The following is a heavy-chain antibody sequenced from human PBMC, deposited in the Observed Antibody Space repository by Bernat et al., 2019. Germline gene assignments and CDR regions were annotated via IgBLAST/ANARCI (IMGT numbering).Heavy chain of an antibody. CDR2: ISIGGST. Sequence: EVQLLESGGGLVQPGGSLRLSCAASGFTFGVYAMTWVRQAPGKGLEWVSAISIGGSTYYAASVKGRFTISRDNSKNTVYLQINSLRAGDTAVYYCAKGGRTGYGDYGSLDYWGQGTLVTVSS. D-gene: IGHD4-17*01. CDR1: GFTFGVYA. CDR3: AKGGRTGYGDYGSLDY. V-gene: IGHV3-23*01. J-gene: IGHJ4*02.